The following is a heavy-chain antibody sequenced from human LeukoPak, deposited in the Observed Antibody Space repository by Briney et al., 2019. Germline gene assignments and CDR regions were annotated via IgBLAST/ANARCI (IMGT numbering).Heavy chain of an antibody. Sequence: SETLSLTCAVYGGSFSGYYWSWIRQPPGKGLEWIGEINHSGSTNYNPSLKSRVTISVDTSKNQFSLKLSSVTAADTAVYYCARDQGGFDYWGQGTLVTVSS. CDR2: INHSGST. D-gene: IGHD3-16*01. CDR1: GGSFSGYY. V-gene: IGHV4-34*01. CDR3: ARDQGGFDY. J-gene: IGHJ4*02.